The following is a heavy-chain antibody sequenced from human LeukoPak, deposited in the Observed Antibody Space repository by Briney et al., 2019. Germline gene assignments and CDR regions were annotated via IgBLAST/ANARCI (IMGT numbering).Heavy chain of an antibody. CDR1: GGSISSGGYY. J-gene: IGHJ5*02. CDR3: ARGLLTNNWSDP. V-gene: IGHV4-31*03. Sequence: PSETLSLTCTVSGGSISSGGYYWSWIRQHPGKGLEWIGYIYYSGSTYYNPSLKSRVTISVDTSKNQFSLKLSSVTAADTAVYYCARGLLTNNWSDPWGQGTLVTVSS. CDR2: IYYSGST. D-gene: IGHD3-9*01.